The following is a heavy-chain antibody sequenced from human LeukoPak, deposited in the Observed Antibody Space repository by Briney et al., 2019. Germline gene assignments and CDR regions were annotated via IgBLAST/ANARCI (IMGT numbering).Heavy chain of an antibody. Sequence: GGSLRLSCAASGFTFSSYEMNWVRQAPGKGLEWVSYISSSGSTIYYADSVKGRFTISRDNAKNSLYLQMNSLRAEDTAVYYCARAYTIFGVVSDDYYYYMDVWGKGTTVTVSS. J-gene: IGHJ6*03. CDR3: ARAYTIFGVVSDDYYYYMDV. V-gene: IGHV3-48*03. D-gene: IGHD3-3*01. CDR1: GFTFSSYE. CDR2: ISSSGSTI.